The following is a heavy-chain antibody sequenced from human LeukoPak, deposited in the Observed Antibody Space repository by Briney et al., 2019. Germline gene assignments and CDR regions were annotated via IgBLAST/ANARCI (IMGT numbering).Heavy chain of an antibody. V-gene: IGHV3-21*01. Sequence: PGGSLRLSCAASGFTFSNYAMSWVRQAPGKGLEWVSSISSSSSYIYYADSVKGRFTISRDNAKNSLYLQMNSLRAEDTAVYYCARVPYYDSSGYPSWGQGTLVTVSS. CDR1: GFTFSNYA. D-gene: IGHD3-22*01. CDR3: ARVPYYDSSGYPS. CDR2: ISSSSSYI. J-gene: IGHJ4*02.